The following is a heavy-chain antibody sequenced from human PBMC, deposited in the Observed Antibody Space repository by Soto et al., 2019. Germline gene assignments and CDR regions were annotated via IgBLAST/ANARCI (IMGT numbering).Heavy chain of an antibody. J-gene: IGHJ4*02. V-gene: IGHV3-23*01. D-gene: IGHD3-3*02. CDR3: ARSLFLASTDTEPVDY. CDR2: ISGGGNDA. Sequence: EVQLLESGGGLVQPGGALVLSCAASRFTFSSYAMSWVRQAPGKGLEWVSSISGGGNDAYYADSVKGRFTISRDNSQNTLFLQMSSMRADYTALYYCARSLFLASTDTEPVDYWGQGALVTVSS. CDR1: RFTFSSYA.